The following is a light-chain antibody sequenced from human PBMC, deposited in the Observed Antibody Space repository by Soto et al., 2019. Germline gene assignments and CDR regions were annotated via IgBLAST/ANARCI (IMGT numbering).Light chain of an antibody. CDR1: SSNIGSNT. V-gene: IGLV1-44*01. CDR3: AAWDHSLQGWV. J-gene: IGLJ3*02. Sequence: QSVLTQPPSASGTPGQRVTISCSGSSSNIGSNTVNWYQQLPGTAPKLLIYNDLQRPSGVPDRFSGSRSGSSASLVIVGLQSEDEADYYCAAWDHSLQGWVFGGGTKLTVL. CDR2: NDL.